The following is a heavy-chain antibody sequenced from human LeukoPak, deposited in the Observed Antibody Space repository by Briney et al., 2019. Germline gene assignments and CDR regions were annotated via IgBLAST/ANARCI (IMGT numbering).Heavy chain of an antibody. V-gene: IGHV1-69*05. CDR1: GGTFSSYA. CDR3: ARGDAEMATTSGFDY. CDR2: IIPIFGTA. D-gene: IGHD5-24*01. J-gene: IGHJ4*02. Sequence: ASVKVSCKASGGTFSSYAISWVRQAPGQGLEWMGGIIPIFGTANYAQKFQGRDTITTDESTSTAYMELSSLRSEDTAVYYCARGDAEMATTSGFDYWGQGTLVTVSS.